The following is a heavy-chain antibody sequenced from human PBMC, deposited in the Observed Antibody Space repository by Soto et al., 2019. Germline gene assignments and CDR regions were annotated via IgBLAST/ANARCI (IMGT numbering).Heavy chain of an antibody. CDR3: AREDDGGDRDYYGLDV. V-gene: IGHV4-39*02. J-gene: IGHJ6*02. D-gene: IGHD2-21*02. CDR1: GGSISSSSYY. CDR2: IYYTGTT. Sequence: SETLSLTCTVSGGSISSSSYYWGWIRQPPGKGLEWIGSIYYTGTTYYNPSLKSRLTMSVATSRNQFSLKLSSVTAADTAVYFCAREDDGGDRDYYGLDVWGQGTTVTVSS.